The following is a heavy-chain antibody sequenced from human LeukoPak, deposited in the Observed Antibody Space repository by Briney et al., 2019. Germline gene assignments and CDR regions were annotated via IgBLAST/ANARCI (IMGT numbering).Heavy chain of an antibody. CDR1: GFTFSTYW. CDR3: ARDMYYYGSGSPPPAFDI. J-gene: IGHJ3*02. CDR2: IKQDGSEK. D-gene: IGHD3-10*01. Sequence: GGSLRLSCAASGFTFSTYWMTWVRQAPGKGLEWVANIKQDGSEKYYVDSVKGRFTISRDNAKNSLYLQMNSLRAEDTAVYYCARDMYYYGSGSPPPAFDIWGQGTMATVSS. V-gene: IGHV3-7*01.